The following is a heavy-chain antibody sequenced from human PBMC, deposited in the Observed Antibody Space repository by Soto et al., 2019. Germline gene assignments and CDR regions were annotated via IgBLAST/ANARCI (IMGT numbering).Heavy chain of an antibody. D-gene: IGHD3-22*01. J-gene: IGHJ6*03. CDR1: GGSISSSSYY. V-gene: IGHV4-39*01. CDR2: IYYSGST. CDR3: ARGKRGWLSLVSPRENYYYYMDV. Sequence: PSETLSLTCTVSGGSISSSSYYWGWIRQPPGKGLEWIGSIYYSGSTNYNPSLKSRVTISVDTSKNQFSLKLSSVTAADTAVYYCARGKRGWLSLVSPRENYYYYMDVWGKGTTVTVSS.